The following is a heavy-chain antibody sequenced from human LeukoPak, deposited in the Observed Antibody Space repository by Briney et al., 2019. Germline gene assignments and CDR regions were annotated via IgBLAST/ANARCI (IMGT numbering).Heavy chain of an antibody. D-gene: IGHD6-19*01. CDR2: IYYSGST. Sequence: PSETLSLTRTVSGGSISSSSYYWGWIRQPPGKGLEWIGNIYYSGSTYYNPSLKSRVTISVDTSRNQFSLKLSSVTAADTAVYYCASLLIAVTDPAGYWGQGTLVTVSS. CDR1: GGSISSSSYY. V-gene: IGHV4-39*01. CDR3: ASLLIAVTDPAGY. J-gene: IGHJ4*02.